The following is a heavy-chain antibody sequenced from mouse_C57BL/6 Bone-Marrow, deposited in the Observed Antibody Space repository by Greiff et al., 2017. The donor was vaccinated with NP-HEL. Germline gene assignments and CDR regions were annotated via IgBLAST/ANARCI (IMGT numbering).Heavy chain of an antibody. D-gene: IGHD1-1*01. Sequence: QVQLQQPGAELVMPGASVKLSCKASGYTFTSYWMHWVKQRPGQGLEWIGEIDPSDSYTNYNQKFKGKSTLTVDKSSSTAYMQLSSLTSEDSAVYYCARCGAITTVVATSYWYFDVWGTGTTVTVSS. CDR2: IDPSDSYT. V-gene: IGHV1-69*01. J-gene: IGHJ1*03. CDR1: GYTFTSYW. CDR3: ARCGAITTVVATSYWYFDV.